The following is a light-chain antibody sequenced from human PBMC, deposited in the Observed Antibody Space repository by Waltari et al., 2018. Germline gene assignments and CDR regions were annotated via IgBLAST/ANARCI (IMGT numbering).Light chain of an antibody. J-gene: IGLJ3*02. V-gene: IGLV2-23*01. CDR2: EAT. CDR1: SSDVGNFNL. CDR3: CSYAGSSSPRL. Sequence: QSALTQPASVSGSPGQSITISCTGSSSDVGNFNLVSWYQLHPGKAPKLLIFEATKRPSGISYHVPGSKSGNTASLTISGLQAEDEADYFCCSYAGSSSPRLFGGGTKLSVL.